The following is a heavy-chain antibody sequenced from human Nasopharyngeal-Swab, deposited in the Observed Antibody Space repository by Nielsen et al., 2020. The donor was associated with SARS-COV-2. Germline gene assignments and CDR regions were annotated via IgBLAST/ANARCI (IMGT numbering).Heavy chain of an antibody. CDR1: GFTVSSNY. D-gene: IGHD3-22*01. CDR2: LYRGGDT. J-gene: IGHJ4*02. CDR3: ASSRGYYFSRFDY. V-gene: IGHV3-66*01. Sequence: GESLKISCAASGFTVSSNYMSWVRPAPGKGLEWVSVLYRGGDTYYADYVKGRFTVSSNNSKNNLYLQMNSLRADETAVYYCASSRGYYFSRFDYWGQGTLVTVSS.